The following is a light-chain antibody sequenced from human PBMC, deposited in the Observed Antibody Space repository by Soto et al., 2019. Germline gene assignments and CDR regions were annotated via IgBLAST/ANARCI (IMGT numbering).Light chain of an antibody. CDR2: NTN. V-gene: IGLV8-61*01. Sequence: QTVVTQEPSFSVSPGGTVTLTCGFSSGSVSTRHYPSWYQQTPGQAPRTHIYNTNPRSSGVPERLSGSILGNKAALTITGARADDESDYYCVLYMGSGILVFGGGTKLTVL. CDR1: SGSVSTRHY. CDR3: VLYMGSGILV. J-gene: IGLJ2*01.